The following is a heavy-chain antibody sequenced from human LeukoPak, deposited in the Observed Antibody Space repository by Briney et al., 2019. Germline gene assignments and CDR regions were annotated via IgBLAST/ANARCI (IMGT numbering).Heavy chain of an antibody. J-gene: IGHJ4*02. D-gene: IGHD3-22*01. Sequence: GASVKVSCKACGGTFSSYAISWVRQAPGQGLEWMGGIIPIFGTANYAQKFQGRVTITTDESTSTAYMELSSLRSEDTAVYYSARANYYDSSGLFGFDYWGQGTLVTVSS. CDR1: GGTFSSYA. CDR2: IIPIFGTA. CDR3: ARANYYDSSGLFGFDY. V-gene: IGHV1-69*05.